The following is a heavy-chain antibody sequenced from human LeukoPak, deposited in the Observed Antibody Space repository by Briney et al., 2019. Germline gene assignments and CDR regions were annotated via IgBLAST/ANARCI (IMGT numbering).Heavy chain of an antibody. Sequence: ASVKVSCKASGYTFTGYYMHWVRQAPGQGLEWMGWISAYNGNTNYAQKLQGRVTMTTDTSTSTAYMELRSLRSDDTAVYYCARDLIAVALPADYWGQGTLVTVSS. V-gene: IGHV1-18*04. CDR2: ISAYNGNT. CDR1: GYTFTGYY. D-gene: IGHD6-19*01. CDR3: ARDLIAVALPADY. J-gene: IGHJ4*02.